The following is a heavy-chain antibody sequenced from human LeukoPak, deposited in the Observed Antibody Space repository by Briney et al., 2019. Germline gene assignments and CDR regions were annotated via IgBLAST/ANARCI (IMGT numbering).Heavy chain of an antibody. D-gene: IGHD5-12*01. CDR1: GGSISSYY. Sequence: PSETLSLTCTVSGGSISSYYWSWIRQPPGKGLEWIGYIYTSGSTNYNPSLKSRVTISVDTSKNQFSLKLSSVTAADTAVYYCARLGGYSGYEAWFDPWGQGTLVIVSS. J-gene: IGHJ5*02. V-gene: IGHV4-4*09. CDR2: IYTSGST. CDR3: ARLGGYSGYEAWFDP.